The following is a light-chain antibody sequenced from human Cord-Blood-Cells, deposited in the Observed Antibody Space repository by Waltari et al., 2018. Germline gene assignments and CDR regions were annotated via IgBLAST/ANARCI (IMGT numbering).Light chain of an antibody. CDR3: QQSYSTLMYT. CDR1: QSISSY. J-gene: IGKJ2*01. Sequence: DIQMAQSPSSLSASVGDRVTITCRASQSISSYLNWYQQKPGKAPNLLIYAASSLQSGVPPRFSGCGSGTDFTLTISSLQPEDFATYYCQQSYSTLMYTFGQGSKLEIK. CDR2: AAS. V-gene: IGKV1-39*01.